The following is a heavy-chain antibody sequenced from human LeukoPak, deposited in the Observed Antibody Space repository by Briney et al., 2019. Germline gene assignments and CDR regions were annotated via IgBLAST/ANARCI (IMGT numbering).Heavy chain of an antibody. V-gene: IGHV1-69*13. CDR2: IIPIFGTA. CDR3: ARSPSLEWLLWFDY. J-gene: IGHJ4*02. Sequence: ASVKVPCKASGGTFSSYAISWVRQAPGQGLEWMGGIIPIFGTANYAQKFQGRVTITADESTSTAYMELSSLRSEDTAVYYCARSPSLEWLLWFDYWGQGTLVTVSS. CDR1: GGTFSSYA. D-gene: IGHD3-3*01.